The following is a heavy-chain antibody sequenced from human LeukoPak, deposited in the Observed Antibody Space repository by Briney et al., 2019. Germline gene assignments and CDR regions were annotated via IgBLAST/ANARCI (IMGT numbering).Heavy chain of an antibody. Sequence: GGSLRLSCVASGFTFSSYSMNWVRQAPGKGLEWVSYISSSSSTIYYADSVKGRFTISRDNAKSSLYLQMNSLRAEDTAVYYCASAHCSSTTCYTPTRIDYWGQGTLVTVSS. J-gene: IGHJ4*02. D-gene: IGHD2-2*02. V-gene: IGHV3-48*01. CDR2: ISSSSSTI. CDR3: ASAHCSSTTCYTPTRIDY. CDR1: GFTFSSYS.